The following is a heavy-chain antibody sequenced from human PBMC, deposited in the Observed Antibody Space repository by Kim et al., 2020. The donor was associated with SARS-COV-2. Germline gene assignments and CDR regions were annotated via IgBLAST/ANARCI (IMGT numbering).Heavy chain of an antibody. V-gene: IGHV3-23*01. CDR2: ISGSGGST. CDR3: AKNIGYYSSTSCYTPVSGAFDI. CDR1: GFTFSSYA. Sequence: GSLRLSCAASGFTFSSYAMSWVRQAPGKGLELVSAISGSGGSTYYADPVKGRVTISRDNSKNTQYLQMNSLRAEDTAVYYCAKNIGYYSSTSCYTPVSGAFDICGQGAMVTVSS. D-gene: IGHD2-2*02. J-gene: IGHJ3*02.